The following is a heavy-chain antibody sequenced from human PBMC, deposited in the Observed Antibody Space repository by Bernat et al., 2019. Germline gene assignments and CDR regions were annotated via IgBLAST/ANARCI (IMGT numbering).Heavy chain of an antibody. Sequence: QLQLQESGPGLVKPSETLSLTCTVSGGSISSSSYYWGWIRQPPGKGLGWIGSIYYSGSTYYNPSLKSRVTISVDTSKNQFSLKLSSVTAADTAVYYCATPDENDYMDVWGKGTTVTVSS. CDR2: IYYSGST. D-gene: IGHD1-1*01. V-gene: IGHV4-39*01. J-gene: IGHJ6*03. CDR1: GGSISSSSYY. CDR3: ATPDENDYMDV.